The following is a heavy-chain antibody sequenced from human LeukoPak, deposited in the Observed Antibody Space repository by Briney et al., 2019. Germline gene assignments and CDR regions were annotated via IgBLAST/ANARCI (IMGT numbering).Heavy chain of an antibody. CDR1: GGSISSGGYY. D-gene: IGHD3-22*01. Sequence: PSETLSLTCTVSGGSISSGGYYWSWIRQHPGKGLEWIGYIYYSGSTYYNPSLKSRVTISVDTSKNQFSLKLSSVTAADTAVYYCARDWYYYDSSGYYQYYGMDVWGQGTTVTVSS. CDR3: ARDWYYYDSSGYYQYYGMDV. CDR2: IYYSGST. J-gene: IGHJ6*02. V-gene: IGHV4-31*03.